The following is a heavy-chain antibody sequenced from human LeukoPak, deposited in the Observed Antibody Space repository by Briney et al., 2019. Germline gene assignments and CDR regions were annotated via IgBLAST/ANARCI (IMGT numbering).Heavy chain of an antibody. V-gene: IGHV3-21*01. J-gene: IGHJ6*02. CDR1: GFTFSSYS. D-gene: IGHD3-10*01. CDR2: ISSSSSSYI. CDR3: ARDRSPRGVIITRSYGMDV. Sequence: PGGSLRLSCAASGFTFSSYSMNWVRQAPGKGLEWVSSISSSSSSYIYYADSVKGRFTISRDNAKNSLYLQMNSLRAEDTAVYYCARDRSPRGVIITRSYGMDVWGQGTTVTVSS.